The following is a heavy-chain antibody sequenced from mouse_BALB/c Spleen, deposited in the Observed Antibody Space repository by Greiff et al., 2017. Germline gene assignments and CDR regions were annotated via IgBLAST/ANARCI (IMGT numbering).Heavy chain of an antibody. J-gene: IGHJ1*01. Sequence: DVMLVESGGGLVKPGGSLKLSCAASGFTFSSYAMSWVRQTPEKRLEWVASISSGGSTYYPDSVKGRFTISRDNARNILYLQMSSLRSEDTAMYYCAREGITGGYFDVWGAGTTVTVSS. CDR3: AREGITGGYFDV. D-gene: IGHD2-4*01. V-gene: IGHV5-6-5*01. CDR2: ISSGGST. CDR1: GFTFSSYA.